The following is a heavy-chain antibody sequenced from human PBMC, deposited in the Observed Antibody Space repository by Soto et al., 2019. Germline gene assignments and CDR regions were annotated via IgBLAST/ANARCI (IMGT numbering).Heavy chain of an antibody. V-gene: IGHV3-73*01. D-gene: IGHD2-2*01. Sequence: GGSLRLSCAASGFTFSGSAMHWVRQASGKGLEWVGRIRSKANSYATAYAASVKGRFTISRDDSKNTAYLQMNSLKTEDTAVYYCTRHAIVVVPAASYYYYYGMDVWGQGTTVTVSS. CDR1: GFTFSGSA. J-gene: IGHJ6*02. CDR3: TRHAIVVVPAASYYYYYGMDV. CDR2: IRSKANSYAT.